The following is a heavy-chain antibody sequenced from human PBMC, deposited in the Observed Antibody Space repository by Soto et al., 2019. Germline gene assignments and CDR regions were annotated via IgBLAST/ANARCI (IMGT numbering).Heavy chain of an antibody. CDR1: GYTFTSYY. D-gene: IGHD6-19*01. J-gene: IGHJ5*02. V-gene: IGHV1-3*01. Sequence: ASVKVSCKASGYTFTSYYMHWVRQAPGQRLEWMGWINAGNGNTKYSQKFQGRVTITRDTSASTAYMELSSLRSEDTAVYYCARDKQWLVRENWFDPWGQGTLVTVSS. CDR3: ARDKQWLVRENWFDP. CDR2: INAGNGNT.